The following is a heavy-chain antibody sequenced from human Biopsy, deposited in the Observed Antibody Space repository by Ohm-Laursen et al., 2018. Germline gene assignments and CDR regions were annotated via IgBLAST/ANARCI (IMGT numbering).Heavy chain of an antibody. Sequence: GASVKVSCKASGGTFSSSVITWVRQAPGQGLEWMGGIIGIFRTAHYAQKFQGRVTITADEFMSTAYMELSSLRSEDTAVYYCARGGGYNWNNGWFDPWGQETLVTVSS. CDR3: ARGGGYNWNNGWFDP. CDR1: GGTFSSSV. CDR2: IIGIFRTA. V-gene: IGHV1-69*13. J-gene: IGHJ5*02. D-gene: IGHD1/OR15-1a*01.